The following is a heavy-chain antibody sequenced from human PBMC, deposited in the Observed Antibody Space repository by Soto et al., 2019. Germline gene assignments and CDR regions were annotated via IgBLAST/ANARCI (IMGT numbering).Heavy chain of an antibody. CDR3: ARSDWFDP. J-gene: IGHJ5*02. Sequence: GGALNLSCSDSVFTFGNFWIQWVRQAPGKGLVWVSRIKSDGTMTMYADSVKGRFTISRDNAKNTLYLQMNSLREEDTAVYYCARSDWFDPWGQGTLVTVSS. V-gene: IGHV3-74*03. CDR2: IKSDGTMT. CDR1: VFTFGNFW.